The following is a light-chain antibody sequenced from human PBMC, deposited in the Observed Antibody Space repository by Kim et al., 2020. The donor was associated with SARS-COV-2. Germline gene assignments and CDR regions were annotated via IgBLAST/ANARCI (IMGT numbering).Light chain of an antibody. CDR1: ESVTKY. CDR2: DAS. V-gene: IGKV3-11*01. CDR3: QQRTSWPPWT. J-gene: IGKJ1*01. Sequence: SPGERATLSCRASESVTKYLAWYQQKHGQAPRLLIYDASKRPTGVPDRLSGSGSGTDFTLTISSLEPEDVAVYYCQQRTSWPPWTFGQGTKVDIK.